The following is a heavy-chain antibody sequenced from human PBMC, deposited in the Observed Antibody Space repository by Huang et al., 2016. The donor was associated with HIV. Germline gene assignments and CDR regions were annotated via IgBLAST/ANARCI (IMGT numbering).Heavy chain of an antibody. CDR3: ARTAYSYGFRQGYNWFDP. CDR1: GGTFSSYA. Sequence: QVLLVQSGAEVRKPGSSVKVSCTAFGGTFSSYAISWVRQAPGQGLEWMGGIIPIFGTANYTPKFQCRVTITVDESTNTGYMELTRLTSEDTAVYYCARTAYSYGFRQGYNWFDPWGQGTPVTVSS. V-gene: IGHV1-69*13. CDR2: IIPIFGTA. J-gene: IGHJ5*02. D-gene: IGHD5-18*01.